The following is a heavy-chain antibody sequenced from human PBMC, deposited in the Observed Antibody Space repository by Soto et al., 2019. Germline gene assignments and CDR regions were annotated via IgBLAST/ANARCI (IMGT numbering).Heavy chain of an antibody. CDR2: ISAYNGNT. D-gene: IGHD2-15*01. V-gene: IGHV1-18*01. J-gene: IGHJ5*02. Sequence: ASVKVSCKASGYTFTSYGISWVRQAPGQGLEWVGWISAYNGNTNYAQKLQGRVTMTTDTSTSTAYMELRSLRSDDTAVYYCARGGCSGGSCFYGWFDPWGQGTLVTVSS. CDR1: GYTFTSYG. CDR3: ARGGCSGGSCFYGWFDP.